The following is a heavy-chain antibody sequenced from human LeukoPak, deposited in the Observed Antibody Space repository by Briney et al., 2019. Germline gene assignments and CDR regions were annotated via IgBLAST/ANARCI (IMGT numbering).Heavy chain of an antibody. Sequence: PGGSLRLSCAASGFSISDYYMGWIRQGPGKGLEWLSYISGGSEYISYADSVKGRFTISRDNAKQSLSLQMNSLRAEDTAVYYCATGSQMREADYWGQGTLVTVSS. CDR3: ATGSQMREADY. CDR2: ISGGSEYI. J-gene: IGHJ4*02. V-gene: IGHV3-11*01. D-gene: IGHD3-10*01. CDR1: GFSISDYY.